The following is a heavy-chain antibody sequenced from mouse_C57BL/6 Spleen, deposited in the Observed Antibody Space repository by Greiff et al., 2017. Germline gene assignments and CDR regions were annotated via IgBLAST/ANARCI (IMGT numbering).Heavy chain of an antibody. CDR3: ARGAYYSNPWFAY. CDR1: GYTFTDYY. CDR2: INPNNGGT. Sequence: EVQLQQSGPELVKPGASVKISCKASGYTFTDYYMNWVKQSHGKSLAWIGDINPNNGGTSYNQKFKGKATLTVDKSSSTAYMELRSLTSEDSAVYYCARGAYYSNPWFAYWGQGTLVTVSA. J-gene: IGHJ3*01. V-gene: IGHV1-26*01. D-gene: IGHD2-5*01.